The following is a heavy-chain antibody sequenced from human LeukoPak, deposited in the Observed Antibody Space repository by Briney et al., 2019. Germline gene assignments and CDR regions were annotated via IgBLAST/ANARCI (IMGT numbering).Heavy chain of an antibody. CDR2: ISAYNGNT. Sequence: ASVKVSCKASGYTFTSYGISWVRQAPGQGLEWMGWISAYNGNTNYAQKFQGRVTMTIDTSTSTAYMELRSLRSDDTAIYFCARSSLGTITAGPFDYWGQGTLVAVSS. V-gene: IGHV1-18*01. J-gene: IGHJ4*02. CDR1: GYTFTSYG. CDR3: ARSSLGTITAGPFDY. D-gene: IGHD5-12*01.